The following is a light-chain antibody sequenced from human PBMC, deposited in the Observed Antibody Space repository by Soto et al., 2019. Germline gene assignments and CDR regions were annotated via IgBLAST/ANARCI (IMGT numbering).Light chain of an antibody. CDR1: QNIDKW. CDR2: DAS. CDR3: QPYNTYQGT. Sequence: DIQLTQSPSTLPASVGDRVSITCRASQNIDKWLAWYQQKPQKAPKLLIFDASTLESGFPSRFSGSGSGTEFPLTIRSLQPDDFATYYCQPYNTYQGTFGPGTKVDIK. V-gene: IGKV1-5*01. J-gene: IGKJ1*01.